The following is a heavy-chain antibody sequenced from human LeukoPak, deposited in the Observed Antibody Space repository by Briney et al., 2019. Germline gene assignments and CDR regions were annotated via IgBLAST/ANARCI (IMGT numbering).Heavy chain of an antibody. Sequence: GGSLRLSCAASGFTFSSYGMHWVRQAPGKGLEWVAVISYDGSNKYYADSVKGRFTISRDNSKNTLYLQMNSLRAEDTAVYYCAKPPTPRGYSYGPEYFQHWGQGTPVTVSS. CDR3: AKPPTPRGYSYGPEYFQH. J-gene: IGHJ1*01. V-gene: IGHV3-30*18. CDR1: GFTFSSYG. CDR2: ISYDGSNK. D-gene: IGHD5-18*01.